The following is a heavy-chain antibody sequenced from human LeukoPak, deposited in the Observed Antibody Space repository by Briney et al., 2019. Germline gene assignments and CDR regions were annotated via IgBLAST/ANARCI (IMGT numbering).Heavy chain of an antibody. J-gene: IGHJ6*02. D-gene: IGHD6-6*01. V-gene: IGHV1-18*01. Sequence: AASVKVSCTASGYTFTSYGISWVRQAPGQGLEWMGWISAYNGNTNYAQKFQGRVTITADESTSTAYMELSSLRSEDTAVYYCARRGQLATYGMDVWGQGTTVTVSS. CDR2: ISAYNGNT. CDR3: ARRGQLATYGMDV. CDR1: GYTFTSYG.